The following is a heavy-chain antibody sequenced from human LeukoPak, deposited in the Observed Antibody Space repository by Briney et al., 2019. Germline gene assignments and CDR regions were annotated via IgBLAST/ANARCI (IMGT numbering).Heavy chain of an antibody. V-gene: IGHV3-53*01. D-gene: IGHD6-13*01. Sequence: PGGSLRLSCAASGFTVSRNYMTWVRQAPGKGLEWVSVIYSGGSTYYADSVKGRFTISRDNSKNTLYLQMNSLRAEDTAVYYCAKDAGIGAGGIFEYWGQGTLVTVSS. CDR1: GFTVSRNY. CDR2: IYSGGST. J-gene: IGHJ4*02. CDR3: AKDAGIGAGGIFEY.